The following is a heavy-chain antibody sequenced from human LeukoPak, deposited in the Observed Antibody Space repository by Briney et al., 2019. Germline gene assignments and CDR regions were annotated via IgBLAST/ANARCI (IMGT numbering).Heavy chain of an antibody. V-gene: IGHV1-69*13. J-gene: IGHJ5*02. CDR1: GGTFSSYA. CDR2: IIPIFGTA. Sequence: SVKVSCKASGGTFSSYAISWVRQAPGQGLEWMGGIIPIFGTANYAQKFQGRVTITADESTSTAYMELSSLRSEDTAVYYCATDRTYGSGSYYWFDPWGQGTLVTVSS. D-gene: IGHD3-10*01. CDR3: ATDRTYGSGSYYWFDP.